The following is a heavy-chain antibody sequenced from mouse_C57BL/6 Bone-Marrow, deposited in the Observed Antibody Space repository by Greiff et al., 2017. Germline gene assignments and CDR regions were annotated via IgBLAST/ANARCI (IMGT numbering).Heavy chain of an antibody. CDR3: ARLGPRAWFAY. Sequence: VQLQQSGAELARPGASVKLSCKVSGYTFTSYGISWVKQRTGQGLEWIGEIYPRSGNTYYNEKFNGKATLTADKASSTAYMELRRLTSEDSAVYFCARLGPRAWFAYWGQGTLVTVSA. J-gene: IGHJ3*01. CDR2: IYPRSGNT. V-gene: IGHV1-81*01. CDR1: GYTFTSYG.